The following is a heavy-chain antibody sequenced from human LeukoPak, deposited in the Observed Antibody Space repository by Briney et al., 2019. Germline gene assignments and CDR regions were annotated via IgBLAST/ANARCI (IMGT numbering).Heavy chain of an antibody. CDR2: INPNTGGT. J-gene: IGHJ4*02. CDR3: ATLGWLQPADFFDY. V-gene: IGHV1-2*02. CDR1: GYTFTGYY. Sequence: ASVKVSCKASGYTFTGYYMYWVRQAPGQGLEWMGWINPNTGGTNHVQKFQGRVTMTRDTSISTAYMELSRLRSDDTAVYYCATLGWLQPADFFDYWGQGTLVTVSS. D-gene: IGHD5-24*01.